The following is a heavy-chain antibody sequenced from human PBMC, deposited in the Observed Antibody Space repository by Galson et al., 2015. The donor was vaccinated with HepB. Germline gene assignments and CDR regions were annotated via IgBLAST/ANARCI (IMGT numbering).Heavy chain of an antibody. CDR1: GFTFSSYG. D-gene: IGHD1-26*01. J-gene: IGHJ3*02. CDR3: ARETPVPSSTWANAFDI. Sequence: SLRLSCAASGFTFSSYGMHWVRQAPGKGLEWVSSISSSSSYIYYADSVKGRFTISRDNAKNSLYLQMNSLRAEDTAVYYCARETPVPSSTWANAFDIWGQGTMVTVSS. CDR2: ISSSSSYI. V-gene: IGHV3-21*04.